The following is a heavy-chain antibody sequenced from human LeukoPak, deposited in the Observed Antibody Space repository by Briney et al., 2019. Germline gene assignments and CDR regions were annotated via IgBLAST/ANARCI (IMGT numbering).Heavy chain of an antibody. CDR1: GASITSYY. CDR3: AGDYGGNSVDVFDV. V-gene: IGHV4-59*01. J-gene: IGHJ3*01. D-gene: IGHD4-23*01. CDR2: MYYTGWT. Sequence: SSETLSLTCTVSGASITSYYWGWLRLSPGKGLEWIGHMYYTGWTDYNPSLNSRVTMSVDTSKSQFSLKLSSVTAADTAVYYCAGDYGGNSVDVFDVWGQGTMVTVSS.